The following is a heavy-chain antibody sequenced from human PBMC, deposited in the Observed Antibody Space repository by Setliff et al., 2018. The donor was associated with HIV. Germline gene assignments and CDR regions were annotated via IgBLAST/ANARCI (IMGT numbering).Heavy chain of an antibody. V-gene: IGHV3-7*01. Sequence: GGSLRLSCTTSGFTFSTTWVTWVRQAPGKGLEWVANIKEDGSKKYYVDSVKGRFTISRDNAKNSLYLQMNSLRAEDTAVYYCARTKHTANYWGQGTLVTVSS. J-gene: IGHJ4*02. CDR1: GFTFSTTW. CDR2: IKEDGSKK. D-gene: IGHD5-18*01. CDR3: ARTKHTANY.